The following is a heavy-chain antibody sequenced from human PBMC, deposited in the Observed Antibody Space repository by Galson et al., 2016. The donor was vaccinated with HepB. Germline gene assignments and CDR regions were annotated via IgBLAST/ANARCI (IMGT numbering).Heavy chain of an antibody. CDR1: GFTFNDYG. CDR3: ARDSSSRGRWYFDV. J-gene: IGHJ2*01. Sequence: SLRLSCAASGFTFNDYGMHWVRQTPGKGLGWVSGIGWDGANIAYAESVRGRFSTSRDNGEDSLYLQMDNVKFEDTAMYFCARDSSSRGRWYFDVWGRGTLVIVSS. CDR2: IGWDGANI. V-gene: IGHV3-9*01. D-gene: IGHD6-19*01.